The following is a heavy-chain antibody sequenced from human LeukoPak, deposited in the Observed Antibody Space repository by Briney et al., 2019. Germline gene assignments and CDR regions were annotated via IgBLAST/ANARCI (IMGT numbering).Heavy chain of an antibody. V-gene: IGHV3-15*01. Sequence: PGGSLRLSCAASGFTFSNAWMTWVRQAPGKGLEGVGRIKSKTDGGTADYAAPVKGRFTISRGDSKNTLYLQMNSLKSEDTAVYYCTTAMSGSYFNWGQGTLVTVSS. CDR3: TTAMSGSYFN. J-gene: IGHJ4*02. D-gene: IGHD1-26*01. CDR1: GFTFSNAW. CDR2: IKSKTDGGTA.